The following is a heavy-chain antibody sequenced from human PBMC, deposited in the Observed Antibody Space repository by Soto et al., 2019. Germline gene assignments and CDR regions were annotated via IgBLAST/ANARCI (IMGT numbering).Heavy chain of an antibody. D-gene: IGHD6-19*01. J-gene: IGHJ6*03. Sequence: ASVKVSCKASGYTFTSYDINWVRQATGQGLEWMGWMNPNSGNTGYAQKFQGRVTMTRNTSISTAYMELSSLRSEDTAVYYCARGAVAGTYYHYYMDVWGKGTTVTVSS. CDR2: MNPNSGNT. CDR1: GYTFTSYD. V-gene: IGHV1-8*01. CDR3: ARGAVAGTYYHYYMDV.